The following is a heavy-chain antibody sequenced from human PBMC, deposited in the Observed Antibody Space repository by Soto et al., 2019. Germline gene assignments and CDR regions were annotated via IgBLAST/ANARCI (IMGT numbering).Heavy chain of an antibody. CDR2: IYYSGST. D-gene: IGHD6-13*01. Sequence: QVQLQESGPGLVKPSQTLSLTCTVSGGSISSGGYYWSWIRQHPGKGLEWIGYIYYSGSTYYNPSLKSRVTISVDTSKNQFSLKLSSVTAADTAVYYCARVEAWGIGSSSWYRGYYFDYWGQGTLVTVSS. J-gene: IGHJ4*02. V-gene: IGHV4-31*03. CDR3: ARVEAWGIGSSSWYRGYYFDY. CDR1: GGSISSGGYY.